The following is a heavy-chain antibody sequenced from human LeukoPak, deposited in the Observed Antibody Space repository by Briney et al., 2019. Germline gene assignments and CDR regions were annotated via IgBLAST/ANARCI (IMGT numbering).Heavy chain of an antibody. J-gene: IGHJ4*02. CDR1: GFTFSSYA. CDR3: AKWLRVATTFFDY. CDR2: ISDSGSGA. D-gene: IGHD5-24*01. Sequence: GGSLRLSCAASGFTFSSYAMSWVRQSPGKGLEWVSTISDSGSGAHYADSVKGRFTISRDNSQTTLYLQMNSLRAEDTALYYCAKWLRVATTFFDYWGQGTLVTVSS. V-gene: IGHV3-23*01.